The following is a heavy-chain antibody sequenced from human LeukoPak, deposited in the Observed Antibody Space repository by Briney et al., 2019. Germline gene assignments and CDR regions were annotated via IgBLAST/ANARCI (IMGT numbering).Heavy chain of an antibody. Sequence: GGSLRLSCTASRFTFSSYAMSWVRQAPGKGLEWVSAISGSGGSTYYADSVKGRFTISRDNAKNSLYLQMNSLRAEDTAVYYCARPSFGVFDYWGQGTLVTVSS. CDR3: ARPSFGVFDY. D-gene: IGHD2-8*01. CDR2: ISGSGGST. J-gene: IGHJ4*02. CDR1: RFTFSSYA. V-gene: IGHV3-23*01.